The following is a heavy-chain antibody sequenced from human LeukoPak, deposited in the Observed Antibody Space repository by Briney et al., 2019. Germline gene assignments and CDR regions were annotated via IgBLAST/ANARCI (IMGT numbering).Heavy chain of an antibody. J-gene: IGHJ4*02. D-gene: IGHD3-3*01. CDR1: RFTLSTYW. CDR2: IKQDGSQE. Sequence: GGSLRLSCAASRFTLSTYWMSWVRQAPGKGLEWVAHIKQDGSQEYYVDSVKGRFAISRDSAKNSLYLQMNSLRAEDTAVYYCARGVPYDSWSGPHYSDYWGQGTLVTVSS. CDR3: ARGVPYDSWSGPHYSDY. V-gene: IGHV3-7*01.